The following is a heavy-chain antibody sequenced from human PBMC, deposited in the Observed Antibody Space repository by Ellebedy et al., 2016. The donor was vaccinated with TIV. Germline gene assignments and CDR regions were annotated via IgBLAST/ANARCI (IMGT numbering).Heavy chain of an antibody. CDR3: ARGGGSDFDR. Sequence: SETLSLTXAVDGGSLTGYDWNWIRQPPGKGLEWLGEIDHSGSTNYNPSLESRVTISLDTSKNHVFLNLTSVTAAETGVYYCARGGGSDFDRWGQGVLVSVSS. V-gene: IGHV4-34*01. CDR2: IDHSGST. D-gene: IGHD3-16*01. CDR1: GGSLTGYD. J-gene: IGHJ4*02.